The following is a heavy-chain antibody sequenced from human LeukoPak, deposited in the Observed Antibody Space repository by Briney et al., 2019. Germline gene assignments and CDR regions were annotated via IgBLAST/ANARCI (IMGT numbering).Heavy chain of an antibody. D-gene: IGHD3-9*01. CDR3: ARDLDWILFDY. CDR1: GFTFIRYS. Sequence: PGGSLRLSCAASGFTFIRYSMNWVRQAPGKGLVWVSRIRPEGTTTAYADSVKGRFTISRDNAKNTLFLQMNSLSPEDTAVYYCARDLDWILFDYWGQGTLVTVSS. CDR2: IRPEGTTT. V-gene: IGHV3-74*03. J-gene: IGHJ4*02.